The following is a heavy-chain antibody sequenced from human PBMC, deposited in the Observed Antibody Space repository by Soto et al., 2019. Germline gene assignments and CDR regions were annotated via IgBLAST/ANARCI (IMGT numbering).Heavy chain of an antibody. CDR1: GGSISSGGYY. CDR3: ATHSDNWYRY. D-gene: IGHD6-13*01. Sequence: QVQLQESGPGLVKPSQTLSLTCTVSGGSISSGGYYWSWIRQHPGKGLEWIGCIYYSGSTYYNPSLKSRVTISVDMSKNQVSLKLSSVTAADTAVYYCATHSDNWYRYWGQGTLVTVSS. CDR2: IYYSGST. J-gene: IGHJ4*02. V-gene: IGHV4-31*03.